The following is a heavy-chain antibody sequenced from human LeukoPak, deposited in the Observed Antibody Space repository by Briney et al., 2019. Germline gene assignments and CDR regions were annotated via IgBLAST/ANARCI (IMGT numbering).Heavy chain of an antibody. CDR3: ARHAVAGDFDY. CDR1: GYTFTSYG. V-gene: IGHV5-51*01. Sequence: KVSCKASGYTFTSYGISWVRQAPGQGLEWMGIIYPGDSDTRYSPSFQGQVTISADKSISTAYLQWSSLKASDTAMYYCARHAVAGDFDYWGQGTLVTVSS. J-gene: IGHJ4*02. CDR2: IYPGDSDT. D-gene: IGHD6-19*01.